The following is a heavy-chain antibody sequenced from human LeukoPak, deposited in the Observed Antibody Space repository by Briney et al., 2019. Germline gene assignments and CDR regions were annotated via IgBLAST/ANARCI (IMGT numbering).Heavy chain of an antibody. CDR2: ISAYNGNT. D-gene: IGHD3-9*01. Sequence: ASVKVSCTASGYTFTSYGISWVRQAPGQGLDWMGWISAYNGNTNYAQKLQRRVTMTTDTSTSTAYMELRSLRSDDTAVYYCASLHYDILTRYPDYAFDIWGQGTMVTVSS. CDR1: GYTFTSYG. CDR3: ASLHYDILTRYPDYAFDI. J-gene: IGHJ3*02. V-gene: IGHV1-18*01.